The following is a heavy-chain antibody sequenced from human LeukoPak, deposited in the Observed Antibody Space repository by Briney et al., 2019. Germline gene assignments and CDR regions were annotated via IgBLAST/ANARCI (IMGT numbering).Heavy chain of an antibody. CDR1: GYSFTSYW. J-gene: IGHJ4*02. CDR3: ARHTSYSSGRRYYFDY. CDR2: IYPGDSDT. V-gene: IGHV5-51*01. D-gene: IGHD6-19*01. Sequence: GESLKISCKGSGYSFTSYWIGWVRQMPGKGLEWMGIIYPGDSDTRYSPSFQGQVIISADKSISTAYLQWSSLKASDTAMYYCARHTSYSSGRRYYFDYWGQGTLVTVSS.